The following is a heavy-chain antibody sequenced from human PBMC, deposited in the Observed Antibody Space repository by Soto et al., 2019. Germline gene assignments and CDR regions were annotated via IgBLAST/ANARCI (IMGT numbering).Heavy chain of an antibody. CDR3: ARDYGRYYYYGMDV. V-gene: IGHV3-33*01. J-gene: IGHJ6*02. D-gene: IGHD3-10*01. Sequence: QVQLVESGGGVVQPGRSLRLSCAASGFNFSSYGIHWVRQAPGKGLEWVAVIWYDGSNKYYADSVKGRFTISRDNSKDALYLQMNSLSAEDTAMYYCARDYGRYYYYGMDVWGQGTTVTVSS. CDR2: IWYDGSNK. CDR1: GFNFSSYG.